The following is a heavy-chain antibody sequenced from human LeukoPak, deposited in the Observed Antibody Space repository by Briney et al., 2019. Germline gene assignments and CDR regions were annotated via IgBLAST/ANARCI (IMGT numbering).Heavy chain of an antibody. J-gene: IGHJ4*02. V-gene: IGHV3-21*01. Sequence: GGSLRLSCAASGFIFSDYGINWVRQAPGKGLEWVSSISSSSSYIYYADSVKGRFTISRDNAKNSLYLQMNSLRAEDTAVYYCARKGDSSSCFDYWGQGTLVTVSS. CDR1: GFIFSDYG. CDR2: ISSSSSYI. CDR3: ARKGDSSSCFDY. D-gene: IGHD6-13*01.